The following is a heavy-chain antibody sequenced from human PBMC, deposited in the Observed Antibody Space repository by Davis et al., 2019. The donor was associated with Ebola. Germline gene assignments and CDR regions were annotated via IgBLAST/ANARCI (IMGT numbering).Heavy chain of an antibody. CDR3: AREGRQGDAFDI. Sequence: GESLKISCAASGFTFSSYGMHWVRQAPGKGLEWVAVISYDGSNKYYADSVKGRFTISRDNSKNTLYLQMNSLRAEDTAVYYCAREGRQGDAFDIWGQGTMVTVSS. CDR1: GFTFSSYG. CDR2: ISYDGSNK. J-gene: IGHJ3*02. D-gene: IGHD2-15*01. V-gene: IGHV3-30*03.